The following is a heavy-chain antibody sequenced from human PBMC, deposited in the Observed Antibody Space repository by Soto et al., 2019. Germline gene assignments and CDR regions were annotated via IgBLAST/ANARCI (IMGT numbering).Heavy chain of an antibody. Sequence: QVQLVQSGGEVKKPGASVNISCKATGYTFISYSITWVRPAPGQGLEWMGWISTYNGTTKYAQSLQGRVTLTRDTSTNTAFMEIRGLRSDDTAIYYCAREGAHSTGWYDYFDQWGQGTLVAVSS. J-gene: IGHJ4*02. V-gene: IGHV1-18*04. D-gene: IGHD6-13*01. CDR1: GYTFISYS. CDR2: ISTYNGTT. CDR3: AREGAHSTGWYDYFDQ.